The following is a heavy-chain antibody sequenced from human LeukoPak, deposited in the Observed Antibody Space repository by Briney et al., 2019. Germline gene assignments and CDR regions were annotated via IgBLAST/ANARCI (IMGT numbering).Heavy chain of an antibody. D-gene: IGHD3-10*01. CDR2: INHSGST. Sequence: SETLSLTCAVYGGSFSGYYWSWIRQPPGKGLEWIGEINHSGSTNYNPSLKSRVTISVGTSKNQFSLKLSPVTAADTAVYYCARGRILWFGELLSRHYYFDYWGQGTLVTVSS. CDR3: ARGRILWFGELLSRHYYFDY. J-gene: IGHJ4*02. V-gene: IGHV4-34*01. CDR1: GGSFSGYY.